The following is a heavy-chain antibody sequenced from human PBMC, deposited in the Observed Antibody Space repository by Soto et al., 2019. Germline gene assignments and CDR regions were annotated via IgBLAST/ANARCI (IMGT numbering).Heavy chain of an antibody. CDR3: ARSSVTIDGLDF. Sequence: QVRLEQSGAEVKEPGASVKISCKASGYDFNSYSIHWLRQAPGQRPEHMGRINGGIGNTKFSQKFQDRLTITRDTSASAMYMELSSLTSDDTGVYYCARSSVTIDGLDFWGQGTLVIVSS. CDR2: INGGIGNT. V-gene: IGHV1-3*01. J-gene: IGHJ4*02. CDR1: GYDFNSYS. D-gene: IGHD4-17*01.